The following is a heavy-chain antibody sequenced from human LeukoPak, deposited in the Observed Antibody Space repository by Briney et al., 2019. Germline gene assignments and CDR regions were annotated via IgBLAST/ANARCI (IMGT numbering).Heavy chain of an antibody. CDR1: GYTFTSYD. CDR3: ARGGDIAVVPAAMVGP. CDR2: MNTNSGNT. D-gene: IGHD2-2*01. Sequence: ASVKVSCKASGYTFTSYDINWVRQATGQGLEWMGWMNTNSGNTGHAQKFQGRLTMTGDTSTNTAYMELSSLRSEDTAVYYCARGGDIAVVPAAMVGPWGQGTLVTVSS. V-gene: IGHV1-8*02. J-gene: IGHJ5*02.